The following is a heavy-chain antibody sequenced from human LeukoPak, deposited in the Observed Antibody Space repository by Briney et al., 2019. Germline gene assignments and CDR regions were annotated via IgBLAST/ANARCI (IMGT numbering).Heavy chain of an antibody. J-gene: IGHJ4*02. Sequence: SQTLSLTCVISGDSVSSNSAAWNWIRLSPSRGLEWLGRTYYRSKWYDDYAVSVKSRIITNPDTSKNQFSLQLNSVTPEDTAVYHSARGWLRLGFDYWGQGTLVTVSS. CDR3: ARGWLRLGFDY. CDR1: GDSVSSNSAA. V-gene: IGHV6-1*01. D-gene: IGHD5-12*01. CDR2: TYYRSKWYD.